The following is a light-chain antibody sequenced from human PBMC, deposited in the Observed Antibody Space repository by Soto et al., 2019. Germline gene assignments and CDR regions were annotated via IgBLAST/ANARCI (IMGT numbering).Light chain of an antibody. CDR3: QQYHNYWT. V-gene: IGKV1-5*03. Sequence: DIQMTQSPSTLSASVGDRVTITCRASQSISYWLAWYQQKPGKAPNLLIYKASSLESGVPSRFSGSGSGTEFTLTISRLQPDDFATYYCQQYHNYWTFGQGTKVEIK. J-gene: IGKJ1*01. CDR2: KAS. CDR1: QSISYW.